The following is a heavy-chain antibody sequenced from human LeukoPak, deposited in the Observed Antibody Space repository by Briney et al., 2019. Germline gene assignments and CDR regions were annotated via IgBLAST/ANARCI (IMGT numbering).Heavy chain of an antibody. J-gene: IGHJ6*02. CDR2: INPNSGGT. CDR3: ARFLIAAAGIIGRSPRGMDV. Sequence: GASVKVSCKASGYTFTGYYMHWVRQAPGQGLEWMGWINPNSGGTNYAQKFQGRVTMTRDTSISTAYMELSRLRSDDTAVYYCARFLIAAAGIIGRSPRGMDVWGQGTTVTVSS. D-gene: IGHD6-13*01. CDR1: GYTFTGYY. V-gene: IGHV1-2*02.